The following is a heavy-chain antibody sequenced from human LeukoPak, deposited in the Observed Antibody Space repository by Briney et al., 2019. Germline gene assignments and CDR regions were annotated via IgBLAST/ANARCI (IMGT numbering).Heavy chain of an antibody. CDR1: GYTFTSHD. J-gene: IGHJ4*02. CDR2: MSPNSGDT. D-gene: IGHD7-27*01. CDR3: VRTPPNWGFDY. Sequence: KVSCKASGYTFTSHDINWVRQATGQGLEWMGWMSPNSGDTGYAQKFQGRVTMTSDPSISTAYMELSSLRSEDTAIYYCVRTPPNWGFDYWGQGTLVTVSS. V-gene: IGHV1-8*01.